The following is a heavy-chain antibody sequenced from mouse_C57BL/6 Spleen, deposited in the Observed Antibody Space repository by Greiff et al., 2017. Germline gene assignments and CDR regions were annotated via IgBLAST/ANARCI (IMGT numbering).Heavy chain of an antibody. CDR3: ARRGGYSYAMDY. CDR2: INPNNGGT. V-gene: IGHV1-26*01. D-gene: IGHD2-3*01. J-gene: IGHJ4*01. Sequence: VQLQQSGPELVKPGASVKISCKASGYTFTDYYMNWVKQSHGKSLEWIGDINPNNGGTSYNQKFKGKATLTVDKSSSTAYMELLSLTSEDSAVYYCARRGGYSYAMDYWGQGTSVTVSS. CDR1: GYTFTDYY.